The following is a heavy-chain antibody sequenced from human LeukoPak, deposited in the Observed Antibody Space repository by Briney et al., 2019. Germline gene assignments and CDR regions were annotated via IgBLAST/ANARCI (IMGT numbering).Heavy chain of an antibody. CDR3: ARRRVLRFSNWFDP. J-gene: IGHJ5*02. CDR1: GGSFSGYY. V-gene: IGHV4-34*01. D-gene: IGHD3-3*01. CDR2: INHSGST. Sequence: PSETLSLTCAVYGGSFSGYYWSWIRQPPGKGLEWIGEINHSGSTNYNPSLKSRVTISVDTSKNQFSLKLSSVTAADTAVYYCARRRVLRFSNWFDPWGQGTLVTVSS.